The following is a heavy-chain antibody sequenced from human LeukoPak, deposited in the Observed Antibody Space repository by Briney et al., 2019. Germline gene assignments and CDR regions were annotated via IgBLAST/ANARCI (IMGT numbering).Heavy chain of an antibody. Sequence: SETLSLTCTVSGGSISSFYWSWIRQPPGKGLEWIGYISYSGSTNYNPSLKSRVTISVDTSKNQFSLKLSSVTAADTAVYYCASGHLDSYGQRSVYWGQGTLVTVSP. CDR2: ISYSGST. D-gene: IGHD5-18*01. CDR3: ASGHLDSYGQRSVY. V-gene: IGHV4-59*01. J-gene: IGHJ4*02. CDR1: GGSISSFY.